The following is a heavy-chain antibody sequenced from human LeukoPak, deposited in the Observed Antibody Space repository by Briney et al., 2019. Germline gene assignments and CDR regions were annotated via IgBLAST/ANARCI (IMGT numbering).Heavy chain of an antibody. D-gene: IGHD6-13*01. J-gene: IGHJ6*02. V-gene: IGHV1-24*01. Sequence: ASVKVSCKVSGYTLTELSMHWVRQAPGKGLEWMGGFDPEDGETIYAQKFQGRVTMTTDTSTSTAYMELRSLRSDDTAVYYCARDKVRSSSWTYCYYYGMDVWGQGTTVTVSS. CDR1: GYTLTELS. CDR3: ARDKVRSSSWTYCYYYGMDV. CDR2: FDPEDGET.